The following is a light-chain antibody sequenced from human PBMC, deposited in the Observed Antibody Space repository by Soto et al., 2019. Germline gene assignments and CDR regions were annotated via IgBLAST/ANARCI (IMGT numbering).Light chain of an antibody. J-gene: IGKJ2*01. Sequence: EMVLPQSPGTLSLSPGERATLSCRASQSVSSSYLAWYQQKPGQAPRHRIYGASSRATGIPDRFSGSGSGTDLTVTISRLEPEEFAVYECQQYGSSPRTFGQGTKLEIK. CDR2: GAS. CDR3: QQYGSSPRT. V-gene: IGKV3-20*01. CDR1: QSVSSSY.